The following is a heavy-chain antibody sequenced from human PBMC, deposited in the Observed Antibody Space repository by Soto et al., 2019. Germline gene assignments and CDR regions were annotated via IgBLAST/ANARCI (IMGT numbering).Heavy chain of an antibody. Sequence: QVQLVESGGGVVQPGRSLRLSCAASGFTFSSYGMHWVRQAPGKGLEWVAVISYDGSNKYYADSVKGRFTISRDNSKNTLYLQMNSLRAEDTAVYYCAKAHLPPLDYGNDYWGQGTLVTVSS. D-gene: IGHD4-17*01. CDR2: ISYDGSNK. J-gene: IGHJ4*02. V-gene: IGHV3-30*18. CDR1: GFTFSSYG. CDR3: AKAHLPPLDYGNDY.